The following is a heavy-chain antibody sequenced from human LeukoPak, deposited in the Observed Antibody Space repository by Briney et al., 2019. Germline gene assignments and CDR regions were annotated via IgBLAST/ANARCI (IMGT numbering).Heavy chain of an antibody. Sequence: SGGSLRLSCAASGFTVSSNYMSWVRQAPGKGLEWVSVIYSGGSTYYADSVKGRFTISRDNSKNTLYLQMNSLRAEDTAVYYCARDYPYYGSGSYYPSDAFDIWGQGTMVTVSS. V-gene: IGHV3-66*01. J-gene: IGHJ3*02. D-gene: IGHD3-10*01. CDR3: ARDYPYYGSGSYYPSDAFDI. CDR2: IYSGGST. CDR1: GFTVSSNY.